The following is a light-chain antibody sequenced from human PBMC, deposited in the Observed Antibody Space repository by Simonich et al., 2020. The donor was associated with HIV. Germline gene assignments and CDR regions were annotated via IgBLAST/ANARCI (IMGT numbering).Light chain of an antibody. CDR1: SSDVGDYNY. V-gene: IGLV2-11*01. J-gene: IGLJ3*02. Sequence: QSALTQPASVSGSPGQSITISCTGTSSDVGDYNYVSWYQQHPGKAPKLMIYDVSERPSGVPERFSGSKSGNTASLTISGLQAEDEADYYCCSYAGTYTWVFGGGTRLTVL. CDR3: CSYAGTYTWV. CDR2: DVS.